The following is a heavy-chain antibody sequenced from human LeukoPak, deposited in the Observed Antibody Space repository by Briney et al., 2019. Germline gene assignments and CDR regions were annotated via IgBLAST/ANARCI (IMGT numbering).Heavy chain of an antibody. CDR1: GFIFDDYA. CDR2: ISWNSGSL. D-gene: IGHD3-10*01. V-gene: IGHV3-9*01. J-gene: IGHJ2*01. CDR3: ARGLGGDQGYFDL. Sequence: GGSLRLSCAASGFIFDDYAMHWVRQAPGKGLEWVSGISWNSGSLAYADSVKGRFTISRDNAKNSLYLQMNSLRTEDTALYYCARGLGGDQGYFDLWGRGTLATVSS.